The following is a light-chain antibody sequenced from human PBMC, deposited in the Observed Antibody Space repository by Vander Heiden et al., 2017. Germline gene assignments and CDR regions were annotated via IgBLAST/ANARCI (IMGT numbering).Light chain of an antibody. Sequence: DIQVTQSPSSLSASVGDRVTIPCRASQSISAHLNWYQQRPGRPPKLLIYDATNLESGVPSRCSGSGSGTDFTLTISSLQPEDFATYSCQQSFTTPITFAGGTKVEMK. CDR2: DAT. J-gene: IGKJ4*01. CDR3: QQSFTTPIT. CDR1: QSISAH. V-gene: IGKV1-39*01.